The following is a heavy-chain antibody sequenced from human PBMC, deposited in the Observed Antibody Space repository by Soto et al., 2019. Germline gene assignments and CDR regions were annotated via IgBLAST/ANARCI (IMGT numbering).Heavy chain of an antibody. CDR3: ARGHSSLPAYSSSWYRYYYGMDV. D-gene: IGHD6-13*01. J-gene: IGHJ6*02. V-gene: IGHV4-61*01. CDR1: GGSVSSGSYY. Sequence: PSETLSLTCTVSGGSVSSGSYYWSWIRQPPGKGLEWIGYIYYSGSTNYNPSLKSRVTISVDTSKNQFSLKLSSVTAADTAVYYCARGHSSLPAYSSSWYRYYYGMDVWGQGTTVTVSS. CDR2: IYYSGST.